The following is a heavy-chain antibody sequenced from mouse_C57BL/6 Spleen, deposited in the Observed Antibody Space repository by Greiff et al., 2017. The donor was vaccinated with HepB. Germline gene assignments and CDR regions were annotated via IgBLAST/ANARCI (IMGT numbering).Heavy chain of an antibody. J-gene: IGHJ2*01. CDR3: ATIYYYFDY. V-gene: IGHV1-81*01. D-gene: IGHD2-1*01. CDR1: GYTFTSYG. Sequence: QVQLKESGAELARPGASVKLSCKASGYTFTSYGISWVKQRTGQGLEWIGEIYPRSGNTYYNEKFKGKATLTADKSSSTAYMELRSLTSEDSAVYFCATIYYYFDYWGQGTTLTVSS. CDR2: IYPRSGNT.